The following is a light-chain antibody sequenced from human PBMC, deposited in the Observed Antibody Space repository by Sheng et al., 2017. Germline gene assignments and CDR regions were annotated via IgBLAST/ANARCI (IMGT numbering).Light chain of an antibody. CDR1: SSDVGGYNY. CDR2: DVY. CDR3: SSYTSSSTWV. V-gene: IGLV2-14*03. Sequence: QSALTQPASVSGSPGQSITISCTGTSSDVGGYNYVSWYQQHPGKAPKLMIYDVYDRPSGVSTRFSGSKSGNTASLTISGLQTEDEADYYCSSYTSSSTWVFGGGTKLTVL. J-gene: IGLJ3*02.